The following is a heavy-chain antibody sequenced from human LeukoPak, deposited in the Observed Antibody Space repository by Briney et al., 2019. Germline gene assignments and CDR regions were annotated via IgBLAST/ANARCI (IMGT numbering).Heavy chain of an antibody. Sequence: TGGSLRLSCTASGLTLSTSGFNWVRQDPGKGMEWVANIKEDGSEKYYVGCVKGRFTISRDNAKNSLYLQMNSLRAEDTAVYYCARDLNYWGQGTLVTVSS. CDR2: IKEDGSEK. J-gene: IGHJ4*02. CDR1: GLTLSTSG. CDR3: ARDLNY. V-gene: IGHV3-7*01.